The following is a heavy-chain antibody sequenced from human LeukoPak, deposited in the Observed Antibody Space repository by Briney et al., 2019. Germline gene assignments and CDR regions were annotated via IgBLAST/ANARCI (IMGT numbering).Heavy chain of an antibody. V-gene: IGHV4-34*01. CDR1: GGSFSDYY. Sequence: SETLSLTCAVFGGSFSDYYWTWIRQSPGRGLEWIGEAHSGGGRYYTPSLKGRVTMSIDTSKNQFSLKLTSVTAADTAVYYCARGNPRGRYFDWLSSFFDYWGQGTLVTVSS. J-gene: IGHJ4*02. CDR2: AHSGGGR. CDR3: ARGNPRGRYFDWLSSFFDY. D-gene: IGHD3-9*01.